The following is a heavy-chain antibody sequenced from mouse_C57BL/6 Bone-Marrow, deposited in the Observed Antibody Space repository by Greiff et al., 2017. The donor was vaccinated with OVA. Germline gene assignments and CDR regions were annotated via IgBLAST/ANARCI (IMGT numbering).Heavy chain of an antibody. V-gene: IGHV1-50*01. CDR2: IDPSDSYT. CDR1: GYTFTSYW. Sequence: QVQLQQPGAELVKPGASVKLSCKASGYTFTSYWMQWVKQRPGQGLEWIGEIDPSDSYTNYNQKFKGKATLTVDTSSSTAYMQLSSLTSEDSAVYYCARYLMRYYGVGYAMDYWGQGTSVTVSS. CDR3: ARYLMRYYGVGYAMDY. J-gene: IGHJ4*01. D-gene: IGHD1-1*01.